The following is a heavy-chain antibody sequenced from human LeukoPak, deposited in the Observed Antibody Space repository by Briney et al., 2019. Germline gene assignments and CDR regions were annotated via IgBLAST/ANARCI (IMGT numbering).Heavy chain of an antibody. V-gene: IGHV3-30*03. D-gene: IGHD3-22*01. CDR2: ISYDGSNK. J-gene: IGHJ4*02. CDR1: GFTFSSYG. Sequence: GRSLRLSCAASGFTFSSYGMHWVRQAPGKGLEWVAVISYDGSNKYYADSVKGRFTISRDNSKNTLYLQMNSLRAEDTALYYCARARNDYDSNGFSVLDYWGQGTLVTVSS. CDR3: ARARNDYDSNGFSVLDY.